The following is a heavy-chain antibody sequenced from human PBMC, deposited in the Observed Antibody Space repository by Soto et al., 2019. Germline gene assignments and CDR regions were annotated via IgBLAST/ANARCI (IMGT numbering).Heavy chain of an antibody. CDR1: GGSISSSNW. CDR3: ARGRGSWDRWESYNWFDP. D-gene: IGHD6-13*01. CDR2: IYHSGST. J-gene: IGHJ5*02. Sequence: TLSLTCAVSGGSISSSNWWSWVRQPPGKGLEWIGEIYHSGSTNFSRSLKSRVTISVDKAKNQFSLKLSSVTAADTVVYYCARGRGSWDRWESYNWFDPWGQGTLVTVSS. V-gene: IGHV4-4*02.